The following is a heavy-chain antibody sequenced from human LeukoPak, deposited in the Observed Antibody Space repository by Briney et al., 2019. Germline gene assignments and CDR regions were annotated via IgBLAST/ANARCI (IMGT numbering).Heavy chain of an antibody. CDR1: GGSISGSSYF. J-gene: IGHJ4*02. V-gene: IGHV4-39*01. D-gene: IGHD3-10*01. Sequence: SETLSLTCAVSGGSISGSSYFLGWIRQPPGKGLEWIGSIYYSGNTYYNPSLKSRVTISVDTSKNQFSLKLSSVTAADTAVYYCARLKEGIDYWGQGTLVTVSS. CDR3: ARLKEGIDY. CDR2: IYYSGNT.